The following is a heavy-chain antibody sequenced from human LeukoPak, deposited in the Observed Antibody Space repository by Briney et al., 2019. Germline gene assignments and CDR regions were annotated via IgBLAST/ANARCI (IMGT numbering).Heavy chain of an antibody. Sequence: GGSLRLSCAASGFTFSSYAMHWVRQAPGKGLEYVSAISSNGGSTYYANSVKGRFTISRDNSKNTLYLQMGSLRAEDMAVYYCARTYGHYPDLRYYYYGMDVWGQGTTVTVSS. CDR2: ISSNGGST. J-gene: IGHJ6*02. CDR1: GFTFSSYA. V-gene: IGHV3-64*01. CDR3: ARTYGHYPDLRYYYYGMDV. D-gene: IGHD3-3*01.